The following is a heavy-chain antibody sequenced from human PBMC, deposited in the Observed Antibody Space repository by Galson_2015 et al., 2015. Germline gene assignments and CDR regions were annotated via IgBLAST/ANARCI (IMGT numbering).Heavy chain of an antibody. Sequence: SLRLSCAASGFTFNSYGMHWVRQAPGKGLEWVAVISYGGNEKYYVDSVKGRFTISRDNSKNMLYLQMNSLRAEDTAVYYCATPRRVDTAMSEFDYWGQGTLVTVSS. J-gene: IGHJ4*02. CDR3: ATPRRVDTAMSEFDY. D-gene: IGHD5-18*01. CDR2: ISYGGNEK. CDR1: GFTFNSYG. V-gene: IGHV3-30*03.